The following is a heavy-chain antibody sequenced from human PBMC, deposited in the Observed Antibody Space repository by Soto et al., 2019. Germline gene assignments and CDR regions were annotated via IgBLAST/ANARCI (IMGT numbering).Heavy chain of an antibody. D-gene: IGHD1-26*01. CDR3: AKDIGVGALPYGMDV. CDR1: GFTFSSYG. V-gene: IGHV3-30*18. J-gene: IGHJ6*02. CDR2: ISYDGSNK. Sequence: GGSLRLSCAASGFTFSSYGMHWVRQAPGKGLEWVAVISYDGSNKYYADSVKGRFTISRDNSKNTLYLQMNSLRAEDTAVYYCAKDIGVGALPYGMDVWGQGTTVTV.